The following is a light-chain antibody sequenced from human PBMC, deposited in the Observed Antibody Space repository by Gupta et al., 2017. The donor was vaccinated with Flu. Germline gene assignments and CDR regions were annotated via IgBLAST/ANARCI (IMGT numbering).Light chain of an antibody. CDR3: QHEFNSPFD. Sequence: GTLSLSPGERAPLSCRASQSVSRSYLAWYQEKPGQAPRLLIYGASTSATGIPDRFSGSGSGTVFTLTIGRLEPEDFAVYFCQHEFNSPFDFGHGTKVEIK. CDR2: GAS. V-gene: IGKV3-20*01. J-gene: IGKJ3*01. CDR1: QSVSRSY.